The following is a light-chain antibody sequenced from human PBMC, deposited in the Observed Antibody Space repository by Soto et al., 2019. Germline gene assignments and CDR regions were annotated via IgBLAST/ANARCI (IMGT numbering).Light chain of an antibody. CDR1: SSDVGSYNL. CDR3: CSYAGNSTWV. Sequence: QSALTQPASVSGSPGQSITISCTGTSSDVGSYNLVSWYQQHPGKAPKLMIYEGNKGPSGVSIRFSGSKSGNTASLTISGLQAEDEADYYCCSYAGNSTWVFGGGTKVTVL. J-gene: IGLJ3*02. CDR2: EGN. V-gene: IGLV2-23*01.